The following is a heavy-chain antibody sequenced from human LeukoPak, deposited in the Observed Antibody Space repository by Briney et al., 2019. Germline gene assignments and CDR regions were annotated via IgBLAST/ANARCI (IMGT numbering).Heavy chain of an antibody. Sequence: PGGSLRLSCAASGFTFNTYTMNWVRQAPGKGLEWVSYISGSSTTIYYADSVKGRFTTSRDNAKNSLYLQMNSLRAEDTAVYYCARDHPPGWNYEGSRTFDIWGQGTMVTVSS. CDR2: ISGSSTTI. D-gene: IGHD1-7*01. CDR3: ARDHPPGWNYEGSRTFDI. V-gene: IGHV3-48*04. J-gene: IGHJ3*02. CDR1: GFTFNTYT.